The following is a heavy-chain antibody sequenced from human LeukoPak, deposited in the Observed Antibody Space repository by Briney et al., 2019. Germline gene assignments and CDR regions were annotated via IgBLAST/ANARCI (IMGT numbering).Heavy chain of an antibody. J-gene: IGHJ4*02. CDR3: ARRNGFYCGSGNDVGYDI. D-gene: IGHD2-21*01. CDR1: GYTFPTYW. V-gene: IGHV5-51*01. CDR2: IYPDDSDT. Sequence: GESLKISCKGFGYTFPTYWIAWVRQMPGKGLEWMGIIYPDDSDTRYSPPFQGHVTISADKSISTAYLQWNSLEAADTAMYYCARRNGFYCGSGNDVGYDIWGQGTLVTVSS.